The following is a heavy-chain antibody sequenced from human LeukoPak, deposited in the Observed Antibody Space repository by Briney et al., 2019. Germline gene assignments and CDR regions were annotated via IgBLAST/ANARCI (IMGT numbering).Heavy chain of an antibody. D-gene: IGHD3-3*01. V-gene: IGHV4-59*08. J-gene: IGHJ6*02. Sequence: SETLSLTCTVSGDSISVYYWSWIRQPPGKGLEWIGYIYYSGTTNYNPSLRSRVTISVDTSKNQFSLNLSSVTAADTAVYYCARQQPSDYFFYGMDVWGPGTTVIVSS. CDR3: ARQQPSDYFFYGMDV. CDR2: IYYSGTT. CDR1: GDSISVYY.